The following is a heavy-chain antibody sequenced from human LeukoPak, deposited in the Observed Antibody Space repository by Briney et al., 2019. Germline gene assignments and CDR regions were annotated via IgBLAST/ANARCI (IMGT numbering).Heavy chain of an antibody. CDR1: GGSISSYY. CDR3: AGVWNGGGGEGMNV. Sequence: SETLSLTCTVSGGSISSYYWSWIRQPPGKGLEWIGYIYYSGSTNYNPSLKSRVTISVDPSKNQFSLKLSSVTAADTAVYYCAGVWNGGGGEGMNVWGQGTTVTVSS. J-gene: IGHJ6*02. V-gene: IGHV4-59*01. CDR2: IYYSGST. D-gene: IGHD2-21*01.